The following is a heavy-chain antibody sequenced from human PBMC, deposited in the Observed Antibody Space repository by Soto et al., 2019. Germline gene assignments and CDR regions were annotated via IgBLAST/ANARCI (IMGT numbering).Heavy chain of an antibody. V-gene: IGHV3-33*01. Sequence: VGSLRLSCAASGFTFSSYGMHWVRQAPGKGLEWVAVIWYDGSNKYYADSVKGRFTISRDNSKNTLYLQMNSLRAEDTAVYYCARDQRYFDWLPIYYYYGMDVWGQGTTVTVSS. CDR2: IWYDGSNK. CDR1: GFTFSSYG. CDR3: ARDQRYFDWLPIYYYYGMDV. J-gene: IGHJ6*02. D-gene: IGHD3-9*01.